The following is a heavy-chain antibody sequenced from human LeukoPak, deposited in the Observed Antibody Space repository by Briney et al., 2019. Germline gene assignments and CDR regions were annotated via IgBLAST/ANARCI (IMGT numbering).Heavy chain of an antibody. V-gene: IGHV4-61*01. CDR2: IYYSGST. J-gene: IGHJ5*02. D-gene: IGHD4-17*01. CDR3: ARAVTRTGGFDP. Sequence: SETLSLTCTVSVGSVSSGSYYCSSVRQPPGKGRGWIRYIYYSGSTNYNPSLKSRVTISVDTSKNQFSLKLSSVTAADTAVYYCARAVTRTGGFDPWGQGTLVTVSS. CDR1: VGSVSSGSYY.